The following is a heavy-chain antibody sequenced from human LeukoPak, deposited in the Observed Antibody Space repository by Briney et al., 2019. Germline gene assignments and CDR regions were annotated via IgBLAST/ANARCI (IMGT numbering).Heavy chain of an antibody. J-gene: IGHJ4*01. D-gene: IGHD1-14*01. V-gene: IGHV1-18*01. CDR2: ISAYNGDT. Sequence: VASVKVSCKASGYPFDNFCLTWVRQAPGQGLEWMGWISAYNGDTYYAQKFRCRLNLTTETSTSKANMELRSVKSEETAVYYCARDRVDGYLTGVSDYWGQGTLVTVSS. CDR1: GYPFDNFC. CDR3: ARDRVDGYLTGVSDY.